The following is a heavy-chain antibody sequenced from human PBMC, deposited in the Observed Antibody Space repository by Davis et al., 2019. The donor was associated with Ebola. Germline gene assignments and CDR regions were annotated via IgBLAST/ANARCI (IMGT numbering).Heavy chain of an antibody. CDR1: GFTLSAYA. Sequence: GESLKISCAASGFTLSAYAMHWVRQAPGKGLEWVAVVSYDGRSHYYADSVKGRFTISRDTSRNTLILQMNSLRPEDTAVYYCARAVKPAPDTYYFDYWGQGTLVTVSS. CDR3: ARAVKPAPDTYYFDY. V-gene: IGHV3-30*04. J-gene: IGHJ4*02. CDR2: VSYDGRSH. D-gene: IGHD6-13*01.